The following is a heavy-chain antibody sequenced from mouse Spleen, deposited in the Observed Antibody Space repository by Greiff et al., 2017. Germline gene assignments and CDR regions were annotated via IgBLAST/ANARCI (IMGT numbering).Heavy chain of an antibody. Sequence: EVQVVESGGGLVKPGGSLKLSCAASGFTFSDYYMYWVRQTPEKRLEWVATISDGGSYTYYPDSVKGRFTISRDNAKNNLYLQMSSLKSEDTAMYYCARDRHYYDYAMDYWGQGTSVTVSS. J-gene: IGHJ4*01. V-gene: IGHV5-4*02. CDR2: ISDGGSYT. CDR1: GFTFSDYY. D-gene: IGHD1-2*01. CDR3: ARDRHYYDYAMDY.